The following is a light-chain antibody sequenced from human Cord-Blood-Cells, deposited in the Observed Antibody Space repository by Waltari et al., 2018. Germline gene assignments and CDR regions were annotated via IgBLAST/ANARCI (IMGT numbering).Light chain of an antibody. CDR1: ISDAGGYNS. CDR3: CSYAGSYTFYV. CDR2: DVS. Sequence: QSALTQPRSVSGSPGQSVTISCTGTISDAGGYNSVSWYQQHPGKAPKLMIYDVSKRPSGVPDRFSGSKSGNTASLTISGLQAEDEADYYCCSYAGSYTFYVFGTGTKVTVL. V-gene: IGLV2-11*01. J-gene: IGLJ1*01.